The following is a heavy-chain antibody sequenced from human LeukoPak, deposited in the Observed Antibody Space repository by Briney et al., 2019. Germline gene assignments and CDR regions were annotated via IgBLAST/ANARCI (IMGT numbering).Heavy chain of an antibody. D-gene: IGHD1-26*01. CDR1: GFSVSNNY. Sequence: TGGSLRLSCVVSGFSVSNNYIIWVRQAPGNGLERVSVIYGDGRTSHSASVRGRFTISRDNSKNTLYLQMNSLRAEDTAIYYCAKCVDGSYSRPPWGWGQGTLVSVSS. J-gene: IGHJ1*01. V-gene: IGHV3-53*01. CDR2: IYGDGRT. CDR3: AKCVDGSYSRPPWG.